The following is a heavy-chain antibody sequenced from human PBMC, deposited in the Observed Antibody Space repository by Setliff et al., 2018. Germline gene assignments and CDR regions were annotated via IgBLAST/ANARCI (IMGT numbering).Heavy chain of an antibody. D-gene: IGHD3-10*01. J-gene: IGHJ5*02. CDR1: GVSVSINNW. V-gene: IGHV4-4*02. Sequence: SEPLSLTCAISGVSVSINNWWSWVRQPPGKGLEWIGEVNHRGGTYYSPSLKRRVTISVDKSKNQLSLKLTSVTAADTAVYYCARGESIGSGTVNLDRWGQGKLVTSPQ. CDR3: ARGESIGSGTVNLDR. CDR2: VNHRGGT.